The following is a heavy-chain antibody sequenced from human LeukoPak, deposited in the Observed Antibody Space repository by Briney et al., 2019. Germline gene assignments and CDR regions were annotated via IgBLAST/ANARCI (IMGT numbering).Heavy chain of an antibody. CDR3: AKVDDSSGYGYDY. J-gene: IGHJ4*02. D-gene: IGHD3-22*01. Sequence: GGSLRLSCAASGFTFDDYAMHWVRQAPGKGLEWVSGISWNSGSIGYADSVKGRFTISGDNAKNSLYLQMDSLRPEDTALYYCAKVDDSSGYGYDYWGQGTLVTVSS. CDR2: ISWNSGSI. CDR1: GFTFDDYA. V-gene: IGHV3-9*01.